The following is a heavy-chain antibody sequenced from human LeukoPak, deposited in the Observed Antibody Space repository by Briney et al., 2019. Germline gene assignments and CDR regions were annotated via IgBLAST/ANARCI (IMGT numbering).Heavy chain of an antibody. CDR3: ARAMVRGVIPY. CDR1: GFTFRAYA. Sequence: GGAVRLSCAASGFTFRAYAMQWVRQAPGKGLEGVAVISNDGTIQYYADSVKGRYTISRDNYRNIMNMQKDSLRPEDTAPYYCARAMVRGVIPYWGQGTLVTVSS. J-gene: IGHJ4*02. D-gene: IGHD3-10*01. CDR2: ISNDGTIQ. V-gene: IGHV3-30*04.